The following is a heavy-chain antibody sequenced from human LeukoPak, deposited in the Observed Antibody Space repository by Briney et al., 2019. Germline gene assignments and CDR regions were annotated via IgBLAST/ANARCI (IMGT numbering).Heavy chain of an antibody. CDR1: GFTFSTYW. CDR3: ARDSPGYLAYDS. Sequence: RAGGSLRLSCAASGFTFSTYWMTWVRQAPGKGPEWVANIKEDGSATYYVDSVKGRFTISRDNAKKSLYLQMNSQRAEDTAVYYCARDSPGYLAYDSWGQGTLVTVSS. V-gene: IGHV3-7*04. CDR2: IKEDGSAT. J-gene: IGHJ4*02. D-gene: IGHD1-1*01.